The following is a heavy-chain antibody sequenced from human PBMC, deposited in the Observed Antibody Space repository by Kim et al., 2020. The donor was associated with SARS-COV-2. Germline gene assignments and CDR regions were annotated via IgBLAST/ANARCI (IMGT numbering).Heavy chain of an antibody. J-gene: IGHJ2*01. CDR3: AKDRGWGGYSTSRGFDL. CDR1: GFTFSSYG. Sequence: GGSLRLSCAASGFTFSSYGMHWVRQAPGKGLEWVAVIWYDGSNKYYADSVKGRFTISRDNSKNTLYLQMNSLRAEDTAVYYCAKDRGWGGYSTSRGFDLWGRGTLVTVSS. D-gene: IGHD5-12*01. CDR2: IWYDGSNK. V-gene: IGHV3-33*06.